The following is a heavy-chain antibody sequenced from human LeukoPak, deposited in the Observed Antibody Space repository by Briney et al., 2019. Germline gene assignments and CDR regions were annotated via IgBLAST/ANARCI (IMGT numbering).Heavy chain of an antibody. V-gene: IGHV4-59*01. CDR1: GGSISSYY. CDR2: IYYSGST. D-gene: IGHD3-10*01. Sequence: SETLSLTCTVSGGSISSYYWSWIRQPPGKGLEWIGYIYYSGSTNYNPSLKSRVTISVDTSKNQFSLKLSSVTAADTAVYYCARVLVTMVRGVGAWFDPWGQGTLSPSPQ. CDR3: ARVLVTMVRGVGAWFDP. J-gene: IGHJ5*02.